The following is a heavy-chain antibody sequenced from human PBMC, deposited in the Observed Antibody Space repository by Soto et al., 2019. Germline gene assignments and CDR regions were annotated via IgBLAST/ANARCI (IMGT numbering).Heavy chain of an antibody. CDR3: ATRGTQGRWLEFADY. CDR1: GGTFSSLG. V-gene: IGHV1-69*01. J-gene: IGHJ4*02. D-gene: IGHD5-12*01. CDR2: IIPISGRT. Sequence: QVQLVQSGAEVKRPGSSVKVSCEASGGTFSSLGFTWVRQAPGQGLEGMGGIIPISGRTTFAPKFLGRVTITADDSTRTTYMELTALTSDDTAIYYCATRGTQGRWLEFADYWGQGTLVTVSS.